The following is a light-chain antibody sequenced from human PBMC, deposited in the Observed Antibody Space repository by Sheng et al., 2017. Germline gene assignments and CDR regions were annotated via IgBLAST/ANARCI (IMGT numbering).Light chain of an antibody. Sequence: DIQVTQSPSSLSASVGDTVTITCRASQDINNGLSWYQQKPGQAPSVLIYAASKLQSGVPSRFSGSGSGTDFTLAISSLQPEDVATYYCLQDYTTPYRFGQGTKLEI. CDR1: QDINNG. J-gene: IGKJ2*03. V-gene: IGKV1-27*01. CDR2: AAS. CDR3: LQDYTTPYR.